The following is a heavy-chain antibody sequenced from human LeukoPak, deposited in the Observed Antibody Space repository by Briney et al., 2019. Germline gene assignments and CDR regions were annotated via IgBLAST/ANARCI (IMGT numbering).Heavy chain of an antibody. Sequence: ASVKVSCKASGYTFTSYYMHWVRQAPGQGLEWMGIINPSGGSTSYARKFQGRVTMTRDTSTSTVYMELSSLRSEDTAVYYCASDRPGGSGSYPNYFDYWGQGTLVTVSS. J-gene: IGHJ4*02. CDR1: GYTFTSYY. D-gene: IGHD1-26*01. V-gene: IGHV1-46*03. CDR3: ASDRPGGSGSYPNYFDY. CDR2: INPSGGST.